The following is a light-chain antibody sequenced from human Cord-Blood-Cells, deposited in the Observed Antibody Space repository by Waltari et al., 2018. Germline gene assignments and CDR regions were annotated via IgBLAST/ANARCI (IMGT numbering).Light chain of an antibody. V-gene: IGKV1-33*01. J-gene: IGKJ2*01. Sequence: DIQMSQSPSSQSASLGDTATITCQASQDISNYLNWYQQKPGKVPKLLIYDASNLETGVPSRFSGSGSGTDFTFTISSLQPEDIATYYCQQYDNLPYTFGQGTKLEIK. CDR3: QQYDNLPYT. CDR2: DAS. CDR1: QDISNY.